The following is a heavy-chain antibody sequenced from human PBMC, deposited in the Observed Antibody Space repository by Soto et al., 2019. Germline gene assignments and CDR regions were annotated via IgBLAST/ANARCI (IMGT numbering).Heavy chain of an antibody. D-gene: IGHD6-6*01. CDR1: GVSFSDYY. Sequence: QILLQQWGAGLLKPSETLSLTCAVYGVSFSDYYWSWIRQPPGKGLEWIGEINHSGSTNYNPSLXSXVXTSVDTSKNQFSLKLSSVAAADTAVYYCARTSRFDYWGQGTLVTVSS. CDR3: ARTSRFDY. V-gene: IGHV4-34*01. CDR2: INHSGST. J-gene: IGHJ4*02.